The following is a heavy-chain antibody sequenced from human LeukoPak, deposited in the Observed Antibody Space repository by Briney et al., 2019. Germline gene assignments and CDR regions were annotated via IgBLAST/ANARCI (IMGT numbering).Heavy chain of an antibody. Sequence: SQTLSLTCTVSGGSISSGGYYWSWIRQHPGKGLEWIGYIYYSGSTYYNPSLKSRVTISVDRSKNQFSLKLSSVTAADTAVYYCARYSQRDSLDYWGQGTLVTVPS. V-gene: IGHV4-31*03. CDR1: GGSISSGGYY. J-gene: IGHJ4*02. D-gene: IGHD6-25*01. CDR3: ARYSQRDSLDY. CDR2: IYYSGST.